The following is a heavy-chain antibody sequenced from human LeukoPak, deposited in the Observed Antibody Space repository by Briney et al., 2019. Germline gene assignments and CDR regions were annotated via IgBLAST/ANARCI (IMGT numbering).Heavy chain of an antibody. J-gene: IGHJ4*02. CDR2: IYPADSTA. V-gene: IGHV5-51*01. Sequence: GESLKISCKASGYSFTTYWIGWVRQVPGKGLEWVGIIYPADSTAKYSPSFQGQVTISADKSISTAYLQWSSLRASDTAMYYCARHPGVSVVGATSYYDYWGQGTLVTVSS. D-gene: IGHD1-26*01. CDR1: GYSFTTYW. CDR3: ARHPGVSVVGATSYYDY.